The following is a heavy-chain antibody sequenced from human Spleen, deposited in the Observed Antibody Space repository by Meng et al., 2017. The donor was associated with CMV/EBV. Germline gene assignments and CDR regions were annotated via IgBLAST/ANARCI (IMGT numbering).Heavy chain of an antibody. V-gene: IGHV3-49*04. Sequence: GESLKISCTASGFTFGDYAMSWVRQAPGKGLEWVGFIRSKAYGGTTEYAASMKGRFTISRDDSKSIAYLQMNSLKTEDTAVYYCTRDSGDYFDYWGQGTLVTVSS. CDR1: GFTFGDYA. CDR3: TRDSGDYFDY. J-gene: IGHJ4*02. CDR2: IRSKAYGGTT.